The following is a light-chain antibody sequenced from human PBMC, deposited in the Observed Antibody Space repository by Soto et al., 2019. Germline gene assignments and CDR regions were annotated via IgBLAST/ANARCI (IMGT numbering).Light chain of an antibody. CDR2: DVS. CDR3: SSYTISSTLVV. J-gene: IGLJ2*01. Sequence: QSALTQPASVSGSPGQSITISCTGTSSDVGAYNYVSWYQLHPGKAPKLMIYDVSNRPSGVSNRFSGSKSGNTASLTISGLQAEDEADYYCSSYTISSTLVVFGGGTKLTVL. CDR1: SSDVGAYNY. V-gene: IGLV2-14*03.